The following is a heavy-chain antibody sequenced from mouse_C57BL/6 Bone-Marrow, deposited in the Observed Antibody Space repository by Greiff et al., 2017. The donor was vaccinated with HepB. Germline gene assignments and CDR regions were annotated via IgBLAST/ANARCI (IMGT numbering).Heavy chain of an antibody. V-gene: IGHV1-64*01. Sequence: QVQLQQPGAELVKPGASVKLSCKASGYTFTSYWMHWVKQRPGQGLEWIGMIHPNSGSTNYNEKFKSKATLTVDKSSRTSYMQLSSLTSEDSAVYYCAIRDFGPWFAYWGQGTLVTVSA. J-gene: IGHJ3*01. CDR3: AIRDFGPWFAY. D-gene: IGHD3-3*01. CDR1: GYTFTSYW. CDR2: IHPNSGST.